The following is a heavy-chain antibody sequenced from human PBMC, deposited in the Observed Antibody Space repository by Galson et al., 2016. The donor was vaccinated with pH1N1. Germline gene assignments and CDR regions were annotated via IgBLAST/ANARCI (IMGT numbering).Heavy chain of an antibody. V-gene: IGHV5-51*01. CDR3: ARLAGSGYKPRYFDL. J-gene: IGHJ2*01. D-gene: IGHD5-12*01. Sequence: QSGAEVKKPGESVKISCKGSGYSFSTSWIGWVRQMPGKGLEWMGIIYPRDSDTHYSPSFQGQVTISADNSISTAYLQWSSLQASDTAIFFCARLAGSGYKPRYFDLGGRGTLVSVSS. CDR1: GYSFSTSW. CDR2: IYPRDSDT.